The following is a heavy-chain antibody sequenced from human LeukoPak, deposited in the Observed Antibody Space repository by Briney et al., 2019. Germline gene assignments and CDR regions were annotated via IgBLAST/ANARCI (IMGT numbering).Heavy chain of an antibody. D-gene: IGHD5-18*01. CDR1: GFTFSSYW. CDR2: INQDGSEK. Sequence: GGSLRLSCAASGFTFSSYWMSWVRQAPGKGPEWVANINQDGSEKYYVDSVKGRFTISRDNAKNSLFLQMNSLRAEDTAVYYCARAIGYGTRDFWGQGTLVTVSS. V-gene: IGHV3-7*01. CDR3: ARAIGYGTRDF. J-gene: IGHJ4*02.